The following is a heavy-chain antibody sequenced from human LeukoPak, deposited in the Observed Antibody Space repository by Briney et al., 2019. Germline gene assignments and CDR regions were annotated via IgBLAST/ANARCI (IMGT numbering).Heavy chain of an antibody. CDR3: AKDLQHYYDSSGCIDY. Sequence: GGSLRLSCAASGFTFDDYAMHWVRQAPGKGLEWVSGISWNSGSIGYADSVKGRFTVSRDNAKNSLYLQMNSLRAEDTALYYCAKDLQHYYDSSGCIDYWGQGTLVTVSS. D-gene: IGHD3-22*01. CDR2: ISWNSGSI. CDR1: GFTFDDYA. V-gene: IGHV3-9*01. J-gene: IGHJ4*02.